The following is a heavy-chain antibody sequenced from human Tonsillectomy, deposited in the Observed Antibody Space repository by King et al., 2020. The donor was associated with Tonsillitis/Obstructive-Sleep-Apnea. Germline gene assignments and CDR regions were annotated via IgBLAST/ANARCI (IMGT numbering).Heavy chain of an antibody. J-gene: IGHJ3*02. CDR2: INHSGST. D-gene: IGHD2-2*01. CDR3: ASAGSNYFYLNQLVHDGFDI. Sequence: VQLQQWGAGLLKPSETLSLTCAVYGGSFSGYYWSWIRQPPGKGLEWIGEINHSGSTNYNPSLKSRVTISVDTSKNQFSLKLSSVTAADTAVYYCASAGSNYFYLNQLVHDGFDIWGQGTMVTVSS. CDR1: GGSFSGYY. V-gene: IGHV4-34*01.